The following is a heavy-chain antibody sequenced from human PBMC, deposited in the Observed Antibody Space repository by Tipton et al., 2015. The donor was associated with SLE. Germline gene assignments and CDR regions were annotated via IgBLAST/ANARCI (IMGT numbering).Heavy chain of an antibody. V-gene: IGHV3-30*02. CDR2: IRYDGSNK. CDR1: GFTFSSYG. CDR3: AREGYYDSSGYAFDI. Sequence: SGFTFSSYGMHWVRQAPGKGLEWVAFIRYDGSNKYYADSVKGRFTISRDNSKNTLYLQMNSLRAEDTAVYYCAREGYYDSSGYAFDIWGQGTMVTVSS. J-gene: IGHJ3*02. D-gene: IGHD3-22*01.